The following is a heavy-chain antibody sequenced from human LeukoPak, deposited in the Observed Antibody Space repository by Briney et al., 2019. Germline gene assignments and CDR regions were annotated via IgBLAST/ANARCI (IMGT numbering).Heavy chain of an antibody. J-gene: IGHJ6*02. CDR2: ISYDGSNK. CDR1: GFTFSSYA. Sequence: GGSLRLSCAASGFTFSSYAMSWVRQAPGKGLEWVAVISYDGSNKYYADSVKGRFTISRDNSKNTLYLQMNSLRAEDTAVYYCARAQWLVPTSYYYYGMDVWGQGTTVTVSS. CDR3: ARAQWLVPTSYYYYGMDV. D-gene: IGHD6-19*01. V-gene: IGHV3-30-3*01.